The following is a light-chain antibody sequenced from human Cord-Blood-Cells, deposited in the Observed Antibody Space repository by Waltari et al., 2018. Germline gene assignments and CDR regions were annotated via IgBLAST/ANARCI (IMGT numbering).Light chain of an antibody. Sequence: EIVLTQSPGTLSLSPGERATLSCRASQSVSSSYLAWYQQKPGQAPRLLIYGASSRATGIPDRFSGSGCGTDFTLTISRLEPEDFAVYYCQQYGSSPFGQGTKVEIK. V-gene: IGKV3-20*01. J-gene: IGKJ1*01. CDR3: QQYGSSP. CDR1: QSVSSSY. CDR2: GAS.